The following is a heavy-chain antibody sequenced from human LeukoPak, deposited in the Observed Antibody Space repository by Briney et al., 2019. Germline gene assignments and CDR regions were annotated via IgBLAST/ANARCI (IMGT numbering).Heavy chain of an antibody. J-gene: IGHJ4*02. V-gene: IGHV3-23*01. CDR1: GFTFSSYA. CDR3: ARAGEGDGSGSYYFDY. D-gene: IGHD3-10*01. CDR2: ISGSGGST. Sequence: PGGSLRLSCAASGFTFSSYAMSWVRQAPGKGLEWVSAISGSGGSTYYADSVKGRFTISRDNSKNTLYLQMNSLRAEDTAVYYCARAGEGDGSGSYYFDYWGQGTLVTVSS.